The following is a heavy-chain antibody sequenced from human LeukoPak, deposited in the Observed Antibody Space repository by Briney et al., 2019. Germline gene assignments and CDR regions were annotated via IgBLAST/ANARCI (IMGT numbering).Heavy chain of an antibody. J-gene: IGHJ4*02. D-gene: IGHD3-22*01. CDR2: IYHSGST. CDR1: GYSISSGYY. CDR3: AGPTYYYDSSLIGGDY. Sequence: PSETLSLTCTVSGYSISSGYYWGWIRQPPGKGLEWIGSIYHSGSTYYNPSLKSRVTIPVDTSKNQFSLKLSSVTAADTAVYYCAGPTYYYDSSLIGGDYWGQGTLVTVSS. V-gene: IGHV4-38-2*02.